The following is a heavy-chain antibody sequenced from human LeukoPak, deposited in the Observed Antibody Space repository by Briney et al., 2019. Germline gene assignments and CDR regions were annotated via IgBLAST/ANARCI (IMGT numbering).Heavy chain of an antibody. CDR2: INWSGGST. J-gene: IGHJ4*02. V-gene: IGHV3-20*04. Sequence: GGSLRLSCAASGFTFSSYAMSWVRHAPGKGLEWVSGINWSGGSTGYADSVKGRFTISRDNAKNSLYLHMNSLRAEDTAVYYCARDSSGPTVTTGYDYWGQGTLVTVSS. CDR1: GFTFSSYA. CDR3: ARDSSGPTVTTGYDY. D-gene: IGHD4-17*01.